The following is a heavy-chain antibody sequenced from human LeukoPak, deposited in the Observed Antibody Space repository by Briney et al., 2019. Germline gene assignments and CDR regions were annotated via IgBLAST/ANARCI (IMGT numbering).Heavy chain of an antibody. CDR3: ARKQTGTMYDV. Sequence: SETLSLTCIVPGGSISSSSYYWAWIRQSPGKGLEWIVTFSAGGSAYYNPSLTSRVSISKDTSDNQFSLRLYSVTAADTAVYYCARKQTGTMYDVWGQGTQVTVSS. CDR2: FSAGGSA. CDR1: GGSISSSSYY. J-gene: IGHJ4*02. V-gene: IGHV4-39*07. D-gene: IGHD1-7*01.